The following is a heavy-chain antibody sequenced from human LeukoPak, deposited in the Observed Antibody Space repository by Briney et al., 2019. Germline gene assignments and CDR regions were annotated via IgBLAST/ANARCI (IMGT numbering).Heavy chain of an antibody. Sequence: GGSLRLSCAASGFTFDAYAMHWVRQAPGKGLEWVSGISWNSGSIGYADSVKGRFTISRDNAKNSLYLQMNSLRAEDTALYYCAKDMYSSSSNYYYYYAMDVWGQGTTVTVSS. D-gene: IGHD6-13*01. V-gene: IGHV3-9*01. J-gene: IGHJ6*02. CDR2: ISWNSGSI. CDR1: GFTFDAYA. CDR3: AKDMYSSSSNYYYYYAMDV.